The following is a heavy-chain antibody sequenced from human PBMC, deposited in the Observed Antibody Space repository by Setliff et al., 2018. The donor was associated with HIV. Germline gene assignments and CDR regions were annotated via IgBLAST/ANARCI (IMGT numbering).Heavy chain of an antibody. CDR2: IKKKGDGGTT. CDR3: MDFAIAGAWDY. D-gene: IGHD6-13*01. J-gene: IGHJ4*02. V-gene: IGHV3-15*01. CDR1: GFIFSNAR. Sequence: GESLKISCAASGFIFSNARMNWVRQVPGKGLEWVGHIKKKGDGGTTEYATPVKGRFTISRDDSENMLYLQMNDLKTEDTAVYYCMDFAIAGAWDYWGQGTLVTVS.